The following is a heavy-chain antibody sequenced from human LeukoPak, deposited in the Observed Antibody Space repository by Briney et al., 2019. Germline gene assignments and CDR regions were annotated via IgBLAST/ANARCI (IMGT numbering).Heavy chain of an antibody. CDR3: ARDREATIGSGSAFDI. CDR1: GFTFSSYW. D-gene: IGHD3-10*01. Sequence: PGGSLRLSCAASGFTFSSYWMSWVRQAPGKGLEWVANIKQDGSEKYYVDSVKGRFTISRDNAKNSLYLQMNGLRAEDTAVYYCARDREATIGSGSAFDIWGQGTMVTVSS. CDR2: IKQDGSEK. J-gene: IGHJ3*02. V-gene: IGHV3-7*01.